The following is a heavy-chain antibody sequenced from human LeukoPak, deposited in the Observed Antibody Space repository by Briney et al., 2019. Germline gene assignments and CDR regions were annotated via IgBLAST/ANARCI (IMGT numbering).Heavy chain of an antibody. CDR1: DGSFTDYN. V-gene: IGHV4-34*01. CDR3: VRNGFYSSGYHFSSDS. J-gene: IGHJ4*02. Sequence: SETLSLTCAVYDGSFTDYNWSWIRQSPGKGLQWIGEIHHSGGTNYSPPLKSRVTLSVDTSKRQLSLKLSSLTAADTAVYYCVRNGFYSSGYHFSSDSRGRGTLVTVSS. CDR2: IHHSGGT. D-gene: IGHD3-22*01.